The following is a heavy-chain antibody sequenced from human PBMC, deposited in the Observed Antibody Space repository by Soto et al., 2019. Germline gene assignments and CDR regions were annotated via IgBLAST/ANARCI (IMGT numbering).Heavy chain of an antibody. CDR3: ARSSGTSYVGFDP. D-gene: IGHD1-26*01. J-gene: IGHJ5*02. V-gene: IGHV1-18*01. CDR2: ISAYDGDT. Sequence: QVQLVQSGAEVKKPGASVKVSCKASGYTFNSYGISWLRQAPGQGLEWMGWISAYDGDTKYAQKFQGRVTMTTDTSTSTANMEVRSLRSDDTAVYYCARSSGTSYVGFDPWGQGNLVSVSS. CDR1: GYTFNSYG.